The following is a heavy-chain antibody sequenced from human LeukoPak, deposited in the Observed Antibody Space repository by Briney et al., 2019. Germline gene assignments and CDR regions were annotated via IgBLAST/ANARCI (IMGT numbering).Heavy chain of an antibody. J-gene: IGHJ4*02. CDR2: VSAYNGNT. Sequence: ASVTVSCKASGYTFITNDISWVRQAPGQGLEWMGWVSAYNGNTKYEQKLQGRVTMTTDTSTNTAYMEVRSLRADDTAVYYCARSAVADTLSAYYFEYWGQGTLVTVSS. V-gene: IGHV1-18*04. CDR1: GYTFITND. D-gene: IGHD6-19*01. CDR3: ARSAVADTLSAYYFEY.